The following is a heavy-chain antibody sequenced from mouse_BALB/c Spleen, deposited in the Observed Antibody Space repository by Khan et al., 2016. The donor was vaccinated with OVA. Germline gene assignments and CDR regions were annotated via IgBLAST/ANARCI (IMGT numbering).Heavy chain of an antibody. J-gene: IGHJ3*01. CDR3: ARNYDYDEGLAY. CDR2: IWSGGST. V-gene: IGHV2-2*02. D-gene: IGHD2-4*01. CDR1: GFSLTTYG. Sequence: QVQLQQSGPGLVQPSQSLSITCTVSGFSLTTYGVHWVRQSPGKGLEWLGVIWSGGSTDYNAAFISRLSICKDSSKSQVFFKMNSLQVNDTAIYYCARNYDYDEGLAYWGQGTLVTVSA.